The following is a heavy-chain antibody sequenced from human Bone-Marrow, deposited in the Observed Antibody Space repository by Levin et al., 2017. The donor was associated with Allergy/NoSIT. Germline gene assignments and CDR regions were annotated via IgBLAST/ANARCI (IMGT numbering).Heavy chain of an antibody. CDR2: ISAYNGHT. Sequence: ASVKVSCESSASAFSSYGFTWVRQAPGQGLEWMGWISAYNGHTDYAQKFQGRVTMTTDTSTNTAYMELRSLTSGDTAIYYCASTRGSYLGAAFDIWGQGTMVTVSS. CDR3: ASTRGSYLGAAFDI. CDR1: ASAFSSYG. V-gene: IGHV1-18*01. J-gene: IGHJ3*02. D-gene: IGHD1-26*01.